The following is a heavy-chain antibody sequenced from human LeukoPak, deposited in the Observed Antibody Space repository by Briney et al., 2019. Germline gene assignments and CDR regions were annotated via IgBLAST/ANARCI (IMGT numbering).Heavy chain of an antibody. CDR1: GGSISSYY. CDR3: ARHARGVFGVVTTCYFDY. CDR2: INYSGST. J-gene: IGHJ4*02. V-gene: IGHV4-59*08. D-gene: IGHD3-3*01. Sequence: SETLSLTCTVSGGSISSYYWSWIRQPPGKGLEWIGYINYSGSTNYNPSLKSRVTISVDTSKNQCSLKLSSVTAADTAVYYCARHARGVFGVVTTCYFDYWGQGTLVTVSP.